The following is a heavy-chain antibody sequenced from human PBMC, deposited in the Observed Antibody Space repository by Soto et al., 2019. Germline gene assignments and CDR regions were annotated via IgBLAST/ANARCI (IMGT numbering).Heavy chain of an antibody. CDR2: IYPGDSDT. D-gene: IGHD1-1*01. J-gene: IGHJ3*02. CDR1: GGTFSSYA. CDR3: ARTRTTGALHAFDI. Sequence: KVSCKASGGTFSSYAISWVRQMPGKGLEWMGIIYPGDSDTRYSPSFQGQVTISADKSISTAYLQWSSLKASDTAMYYCARTRTTGALHAFDIWGQGTMVTVSS. V-gene: IGHV5-51*01.